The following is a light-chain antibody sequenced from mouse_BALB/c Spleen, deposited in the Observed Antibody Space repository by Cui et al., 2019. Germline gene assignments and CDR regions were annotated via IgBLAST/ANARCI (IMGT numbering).Light chain of an antibody. CDR1: SSVSY. CDR2: DTS. J-gene: IGKJ5*01. Sequence: QIVLTQPPATMSASPGEKVTMTCSASSSVSYMHWYQQKSGTSPKRWIYDTSKLASGVPARFSGSGSRTSYSLTISSMEAEDAATYYCQQWSSNPPTFGAGTKLELK. CDR3: QQWSSNPPT. V-gene: IGKV4-59*01.